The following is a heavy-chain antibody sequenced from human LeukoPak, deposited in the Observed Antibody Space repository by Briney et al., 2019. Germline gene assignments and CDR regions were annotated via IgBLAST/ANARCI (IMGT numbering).Heavy chain of an antibody. J-gene: IGHJ6*02. CDR1: DYRFTKYW. CDR2: IYPDDSDT. Sequence: GESLKISCNGSDYRFTKYWIGWVRQMPGKGLELMWVIYPDDSDTRYSPSFRGHVTISADKSISTAYLQWSSLKASDTAMYYCARHVHGGYYDGMDVWGQGTPVTVSS. D-gene: IGHD3-10*01. CDR3: ARHVHGGYYDGMDV. V-gene: IGHV5-51*01.